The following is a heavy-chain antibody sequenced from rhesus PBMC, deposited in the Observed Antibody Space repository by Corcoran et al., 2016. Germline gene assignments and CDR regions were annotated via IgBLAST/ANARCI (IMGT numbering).Heavy chain of an antibody. J-gene: IGHJ4*01. CDR2: IYGSWSST. CDR1: GGSISSDY. D-gene: IGHD4-29*01. V-gene: IGHV4-169*01. CDR3: ARLYGSSYFDY. Sequence: QLQLQESGPGLVQPSDTLSVTCDVSGGSISSDYWTCITQPPGKGLEWIGRIYGSWSSTNYNPSLKSRVTLSVATSKNQLSLKRSSVTAADTAVYYCARLYGSSYFDYWGQGVLVTVSS.